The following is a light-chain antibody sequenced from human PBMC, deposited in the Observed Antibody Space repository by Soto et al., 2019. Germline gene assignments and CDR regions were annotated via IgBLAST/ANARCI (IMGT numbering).Light chain of an antibody. CDR3: QQYTAFPYT. CDR1: QSVSNW. CDR2: DAS. J-gene: IGKJ2*01. Sequence: DIQMTQSPSTLSASVGDRVTITCRASQSVSNWLAWYQQRPGKAPNLLIYDASRLQSGVPSRFSGGGSGTEFTLTISGLRPDDFATYYCQQYTAFPYTFGQGTKLEIK. V-gene: IGKV1-5*01.